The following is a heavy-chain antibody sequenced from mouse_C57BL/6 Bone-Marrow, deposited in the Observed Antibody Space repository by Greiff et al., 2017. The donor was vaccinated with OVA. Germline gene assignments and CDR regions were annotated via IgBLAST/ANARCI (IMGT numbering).Heavy chain of an antibody. D-gene: IGHD2-4*01. CDR2: IYPGDGDT. Sequence: VQLQQSGPELVKPGASVKISCKASGYAFSSSWMNWVKQRPGKGLEWIGRIYPGDGDTNYNGKFKGKATLTADKSSSTAYMQLSSLTSEDSAVYFCARGRIYYDYDGLDYWGQGTTLTVSS. V-gene: IGHV1-82*01. J-gene: IGHJ2*01. CDR1: GYAFSSSW. CDR3: ARGRIYYDYDGLDY.